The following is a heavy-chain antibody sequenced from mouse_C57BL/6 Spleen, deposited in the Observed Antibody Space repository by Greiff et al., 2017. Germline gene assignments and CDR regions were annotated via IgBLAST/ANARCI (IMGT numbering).Heavy chain of an antibody. V-gene: IGHV1-81*01. J-gene: IGHJ4*01. Sequence: VQLQQSGAELARPGASVKLSCKASGYTFTSYCISWVKQRTGQGLEWIGEIYPGSGNTYYNEKFKGKATLTADKSSSTAYMELRSLTSEDSAVYFCARKTTVDYCALDYGGQGTSVTVSS. CDR3: ARKTTVDYCALDY. CDR2: IYPGSGNT. D-gene: IGHD1-1*01. CDR1: GYTFTSYC.